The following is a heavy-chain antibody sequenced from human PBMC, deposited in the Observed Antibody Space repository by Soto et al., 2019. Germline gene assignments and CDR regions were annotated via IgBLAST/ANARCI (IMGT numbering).Heavy chain of an antibody. D-gene: IGHD6-19*01. CDR1: GFSFSIYS. V-gene: IGHV3-48*02. CDR3: ARSVEGHFDY. Sequence: EVQLVESGGGLVQPGGSLRLTCVASGFSFSIYSMNWVRQAPGKGLEWSSYITSDTNTIKYADSVKGRFTISRDNAKNLVYLQMNSLRDEDTAVYFCARSVEGHFDYWGQGTVVTVSS. J-gene: IGHJ4*02. CDR2: ITSDTNTI.